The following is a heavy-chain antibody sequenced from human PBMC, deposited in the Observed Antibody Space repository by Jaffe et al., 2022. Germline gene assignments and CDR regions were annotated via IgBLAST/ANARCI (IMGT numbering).Heavy chain of an antibody. V-gene: IGHV1-18*01. D-gene: IGHD3-3*01. Sequence: QIQLVQSGAEVKKPGAAVLVSCKTSGYKFSAYGITWVRQAPGQGLEWMGWISGFNGDTKYAQKVQGRVSMTIDTSASTGYMEVKSLTSDDTAVYYCARDVPEYSDSWIGYPAGLGYWGQGTLVIVSS. J-gene: IGHJ4*02. CDR3: ARDVPEYSDSWIGYPAGLGY. CDR1: GYKFSAYG. CDR2: ISGFNGDT.